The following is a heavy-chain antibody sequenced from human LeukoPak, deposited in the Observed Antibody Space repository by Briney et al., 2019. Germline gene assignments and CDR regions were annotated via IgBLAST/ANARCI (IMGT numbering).Heavy chain of an antibody. J-gene: IGHJ4*02. V-gene: IGHV4-34*01. CDR2: INHSGST. CDR3: ARGLRRMFDY. CDR1: GGSFSGYY. Sequence: SETLSLTCAVYGGSFSGYYWSWIRQTPGKGLEWIGEINHSGSTNYNPSLKSRVTISVDTSKNQFSLKLSSVTAADTAVYYCARGLRRMFDYWGQGTLVTVSS.